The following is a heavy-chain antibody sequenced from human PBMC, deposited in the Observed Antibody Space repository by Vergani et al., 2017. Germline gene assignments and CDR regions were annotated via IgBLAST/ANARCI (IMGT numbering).Heavy chain of an antibody. CDR2: IRNKANDYTT. V-gene: IGHV3-72*01. CDR1: GFIFSDHY. Sequence: EVPLVQSGAEVQKPGESLRLFCAASGFIFSDHYMDGLRQAPGKGLEWVGRIRNKANDYTTQYAASVKGRFTISRDDSKSYLYLQMNSLQTEDTALYYCVRVKGSNWNEQRYDIWGQGTLVTVSS. J-gene: IGHJ3*02. D-gene: IGHD1-1*01. CDR3: VRVKGSNWNEQRYDI.